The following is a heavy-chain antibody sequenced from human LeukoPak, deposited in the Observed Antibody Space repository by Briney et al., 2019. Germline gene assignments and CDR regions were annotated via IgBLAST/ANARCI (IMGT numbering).Heavy chain of an antibody. CDR1: GFTFSSYA. CDR3: ARDLQDGVPTAY. Sequence: GGSLRLSCAASGFTFSSYAMHWVRQAPGKGLEWVAVISYDGSNKYYADSVKGRFTISRDNVKNSLYLQMNSLRVEDTAVYYCARDLQDGVPTAYWGRGTLVIVSS. D-gene: IGHD4-17*01. J-gene: IGHJ4*02. CDR2: ISYDGSNK. V-gene: IGHV3-30*04.